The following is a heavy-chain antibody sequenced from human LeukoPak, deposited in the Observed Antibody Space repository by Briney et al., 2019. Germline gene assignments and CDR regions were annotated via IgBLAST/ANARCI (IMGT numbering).Heavy chain of an antibody. CDR2: IIPIFGTA. D-gene: IGHD3-22*01. V-gene: IGHV1-69*13. J-gene: IGHJ3*02. CDR3: AREDKKREYYYDSSGYLDAFDI. Sequence: SVKVSCKASGYTFTGYYMHWVRQAPGQGLEWMGGIIPIFGTANYAQKFQGRVTITADESTSTAYMELSSLRSEDTAVYYCAREDKKREYYYDSSGYLDAFDIWGQGTMVTVSS. CDR1: GYTFTGYY.